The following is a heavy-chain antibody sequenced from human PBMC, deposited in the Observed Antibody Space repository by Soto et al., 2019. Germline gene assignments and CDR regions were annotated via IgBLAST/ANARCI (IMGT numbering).Heavy chain of an antibody. CDR3: ARAPLRGRGSPYGMDV. Sequence: PGESLKISCKGSGYSFTSYWIGWVRQMPGKGLEWMGIIYPGDSDTRYSPSFQGQVTISADKSNSTAYLQWSSLKASDTAMYYCARAPLRGRGSPYGMDVWGQGTTVTVSS. J-gene: IGHJ6*02. CDR2: IYPGDSDT. V-gene: IGHV5-51*01. D-gene: IGHD1-26*01. CDR1: GYSFTSYW.